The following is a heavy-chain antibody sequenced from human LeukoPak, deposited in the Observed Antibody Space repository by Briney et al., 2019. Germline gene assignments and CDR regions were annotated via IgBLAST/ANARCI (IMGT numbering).Heavy chain of an antibody. CDR3: AKGGDYYGSGSPQIYYFDY. CDR1: GFTFYSYA. CDR2: IWGSGDNT. Sequence: GGSLRLSCAASGFTFYSYAMSWVRQAPGKGLEWVSGIWGSGDNTYYADSVKGRFSISRDISKNTLYLQMSSLGAEDTAVYYCAKGGDYYGSGSPQIYYFDYWGQGTLVTVSS. D-gene: IGHD3-10*01. J-gene: IGHJ4*02. V-gene: IGHV3-23*01.